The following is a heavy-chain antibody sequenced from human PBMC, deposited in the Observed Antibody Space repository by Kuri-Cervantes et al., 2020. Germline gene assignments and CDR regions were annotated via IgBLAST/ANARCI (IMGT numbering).Heavy chain of an antibody. Sequence: ESLKISCAASGFTFSSDWMSWVRQAPGKGLEWVGRIHTSGSINYNPSLKSRVTISVDKSKNQFSLKLSSVTAADTAVYYCARVGSPNWFDPWGQGTLVTVSS. V-gene: IGHV4-4*07. CDR1: GFTFSSDW. J-gene: IGHJ5*02. CDR3: ARVGSPNWFDP. D-gene: IGHD6-6*01. CDR2: IHTSGSI.